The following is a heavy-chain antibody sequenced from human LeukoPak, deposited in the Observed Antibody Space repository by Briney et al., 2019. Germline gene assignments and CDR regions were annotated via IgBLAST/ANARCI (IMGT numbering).Heavy chain of an antibody. J-gene: IGHJ5*02. Sequence: GASLRLSCVVSGLTFDNFSMGWVRQAPGKGLEWVSTISSRATNTYYADSVKGRFTISRDNSKNTLYLELNTLRAEDTAVYYCARDGGWFDPWGQGTLVTVSS. CDR1: GLTFDNFS. CDR2: ISSRATNT. CDR3: ARDGGWFDP. V-gene: IGHV3-23*01.